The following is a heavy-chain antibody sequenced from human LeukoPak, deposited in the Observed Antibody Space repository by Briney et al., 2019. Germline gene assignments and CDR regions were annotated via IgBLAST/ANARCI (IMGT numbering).Heavy chain of an antibody. D-gene: IGHD3-3*01. Sequence: GGSLRLSCAASGFTFDDYAMSWVRQAPGKGLEWVSTVNWNGTSAGYADSVKGRFTISRDNAKNSLYLQMNSLRAEDTALYYCARGSAAYYWGQGTLVTVSS. V-gene: IGHV3-20*04. CDR1: GFTFDDYA. CDR3: ARGSAAYY. CDR2: VNWNGTSA. J-gene: IGHJ4*02.